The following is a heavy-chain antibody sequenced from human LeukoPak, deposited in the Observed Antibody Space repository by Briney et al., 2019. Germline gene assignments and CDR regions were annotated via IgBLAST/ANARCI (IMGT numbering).Heavy chain of an antibody. CDR1: AFTFSTYG. Sequence: GGSLRLSCAASAFTFSTYGMHWVRQAPGKGLEWVAFIRYDGSNKYYADSVKGRFTTSRDNSKKTLYLQMDSLRSDDTAVYHCAKEIWPTVTIPGRTYFDYWGQGTLVTVSS. V-gene: IGHV3-30*02. J-gene: IGHJ4*02. D-gene: IGHD4-17*01. CDR2: IRYDGSNK. CDR3: AKEIWPTVTIPGRTYFDY.